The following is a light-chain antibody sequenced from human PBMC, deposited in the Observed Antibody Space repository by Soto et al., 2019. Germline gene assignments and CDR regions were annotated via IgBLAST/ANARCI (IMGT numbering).Light chain of an antibody. J-gene: IGKJ2*01. CDR3: HQRSSWPPT. V-gene: IGKV3-11*01. Sequence: EIVLTQSPAILSLSPGERDTLSCRASQSVSSSLGWFQQKPGQAPRLLIYDASNRATGIPAKFRGSGSGTDFTLTISSLEPEDFAVYYCHQRSSWPPTFGQGTKREIK. CDR1: QSVSSS. CDR2: DAS.